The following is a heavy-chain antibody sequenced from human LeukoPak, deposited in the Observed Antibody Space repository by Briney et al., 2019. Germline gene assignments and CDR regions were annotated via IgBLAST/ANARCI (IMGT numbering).Heavy chain of an antibody. Sequence: SVKVSCKASGGTFSSYTISWVRQAPGQGLEWMGRIIPILGMANYAQKFQGRVTITADKSTSTAYMELSSLRSEDTAVYYCARAPLGSLDYWGQGTLVTVSS. CDR1: GGTFSSYT. CDR3: ARAPLGSLDY. V-gene: IGHV1-69*02. J-gene: IGHJ4*02. D-gene: IGHD3-16*01. CDR2: IIPILGMA.